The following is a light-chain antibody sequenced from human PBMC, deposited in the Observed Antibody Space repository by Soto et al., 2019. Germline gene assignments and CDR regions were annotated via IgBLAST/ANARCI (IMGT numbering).Light chain of an antibody. CDR3: QQYNNWPPDRT. J-gene: IGKJ1*01. CDR1: QSVGSN. V-gene: IGKV3-15*01. CDR2: GAS. Sequence: EIVMTQSPATLSVSPGERATLSCRASQSVGSNLAWYHQKPGQAPRLLIYGASTRATGIPARFSGSGSGTEFTLTISSLQSEDFAIYFWQQYNNWPPDRTFGQGTKVEIK.